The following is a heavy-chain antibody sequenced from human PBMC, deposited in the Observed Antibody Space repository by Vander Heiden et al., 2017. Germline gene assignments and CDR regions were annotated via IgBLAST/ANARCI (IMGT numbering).Heavy chain of an antibody. V-gene: IGHV3-48*02. J-gene: IGHJ4*02. D-gene: IGHD3-22*01. CDR1: GLTSVSEG. CDR2: MRSISSTI. Sequence: EVQLVASGGGLVQRWGCLRVTGGAAGLTSVSEGMSWVCQAPWKELEWVSYMRSISSTIYYADSGKCLFTISRDNAKNSLYLQMTSLTDEHTAVYYCAREGSYYCSGSYYAFDYWGQGTLVTVSS. CDR3: AREGSYYCSGSYYAFDY.